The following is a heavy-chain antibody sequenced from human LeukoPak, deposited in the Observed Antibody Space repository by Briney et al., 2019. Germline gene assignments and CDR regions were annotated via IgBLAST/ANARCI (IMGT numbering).Heavy chain of an antibody. Sequence: GGSLRLSCAASGFTFSSYAMHWVRQAPGKGLEWVEVISYDGSNKYYADSVKGRFTISRDNSKNTLYLQMNSLRAEDTAVYYCARGGIAAAGFDYWGQGTLVTVSS. CDR1: GFTFSSYA. V-gene: IGHV3-30*04. CDR3: ARGGIAAAGFDY. J-gene: IGHJ4*02. CDR2: ISYDGSNK. D-gene: IGHD6-13*01.